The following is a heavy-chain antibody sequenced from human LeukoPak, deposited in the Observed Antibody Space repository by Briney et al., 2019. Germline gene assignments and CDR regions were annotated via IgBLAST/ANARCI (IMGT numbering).Heavy chain of an antibody. CDR3: AKGWRSTYYFDY. V-gene: IGHV3-23*01. Sequence: PGGSLRLSCAASGFTFSSYAMSWVRQAPGKGLEWVSGISGSGGSTYYADAVKGRFTISRDNSKNTLYLQMNSLRAEDTAAYYCAKGWRSTYYFDYWGQGTLVTVSS. CDR1: GFTFSSYA. CDR2: ISGSGGST. J-gene: IGHJ4*02.